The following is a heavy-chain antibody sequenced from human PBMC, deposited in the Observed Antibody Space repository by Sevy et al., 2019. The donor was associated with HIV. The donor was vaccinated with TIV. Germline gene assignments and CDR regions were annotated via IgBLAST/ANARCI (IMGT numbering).Heavy chain of an antibody. Sequence: GGSLRLSCSASGFTFKNFALHWVRQAPGKGLQYISSITSDGAYTYYADSVKGRFTMSRDISEKTMYLQMTSLRPEDSAIYYWVKDGGELVAGVIILPSWFDPWGQGTQVTVSS. CDR3: VKDGGELVAGVIILPSWFDP. J-gene: IGHJ5*02. V-gene: IGHV3-64D*06. CDR1: GFTFKNFA. CDR2: ITSDGAYT. D-gene: IGHD3-3*01.